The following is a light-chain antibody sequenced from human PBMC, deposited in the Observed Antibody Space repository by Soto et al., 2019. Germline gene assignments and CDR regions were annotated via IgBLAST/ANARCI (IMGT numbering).Light chain of an antibody. Sequence: QSALTHPASVSGSPGQSITISCTGTRSDVGGYNSVSWYQQYPGKAPKLMIYDVTNRPSGVSNRFSGSKSGNTASLTISGLQAEDEADYYCSSYTSTSTLYVFGTGTKLTVL. CDR1: RSDVGGYNS. CDR2: DVT. V-gene: IGLV2-14*01. CDR3: SSYTSTSTLYV. J-gene: IGLJ1*01.